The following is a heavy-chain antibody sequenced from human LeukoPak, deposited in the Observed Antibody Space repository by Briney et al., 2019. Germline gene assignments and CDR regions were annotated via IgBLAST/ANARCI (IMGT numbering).Heavy chain of an antibody. CDR2: IYTSGST. J-gene: IGHJ3*02. Sequence: SETLSLTCTVSGGSISSYYWSWIRQPAGKGLEWIGRIYTSGSTNYNPSLKSRVTMSVDTSKNQFSLKLSSVTAADTAVYYCARARDYGDYDAFDIWGQGTMVTVSS. V-gene: IGHV4-4*07. D-gene: IGHD4-17*01. CDR1: GGSISSYY. CDR3: ARARDYGDYDAFDI.